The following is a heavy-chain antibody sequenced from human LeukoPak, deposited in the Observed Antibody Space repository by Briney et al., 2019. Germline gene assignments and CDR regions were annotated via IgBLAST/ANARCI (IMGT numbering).Heavy chain of an antibody. Sequence: SETLSLTCAVYGVSFSGYYWSWIRQPPGKGLEWIGEINHSGSTNYKPSLKSLVSISVDTSKNQFPLKLSSVTAADTDVYCCARGLYFDWFDYWGQGTLVTVSS. J-gene: IGHJ4*02. D-gene: IGHD3-9*01. V-gene: IGHV4-34*01. CDR3: ARGLYFDWFDY. CDR1: GVSFSGYY. CDR2: INHSGST.